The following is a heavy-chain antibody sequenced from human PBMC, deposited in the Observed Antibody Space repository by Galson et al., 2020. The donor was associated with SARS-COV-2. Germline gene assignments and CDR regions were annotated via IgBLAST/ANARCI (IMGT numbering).Heavy chain of an antibody. CDR2: ISYDGSNK. CDR1: GFTFNNYA. CDR3: ARLWGDDFWSGTSDAFDI. D-gene: IGHD3-3*01. V-gene: IGHV3-30*01. J-gene: IGHJ3*02. Sequence: GESLKISCATSGFTFNNYAMHWVRQAPGKGLEWVAVISYDGSNKYYADSVKGRFTISRDNSKNTLYLQMNSLRAEDTAVYYCARLWGDDFWSGTSDAFDIWGQGTMVTVSS.